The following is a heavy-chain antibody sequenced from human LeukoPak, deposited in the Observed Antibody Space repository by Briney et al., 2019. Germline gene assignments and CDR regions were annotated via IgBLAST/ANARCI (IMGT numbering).Heavy chain of an antibody. CDR1: GGTFSSYT. V-gene: IGHV1-69*04. J-gene: IGHJ5*02. D-gene: IGHD2-2*02. Sequence: ASVKVSCKASGGTFSSYTISWVRQAPGQGLEWMGRIIPILGIANYAQQFQGRVTITADKSTSTAYMELSSLRSEDTAVYYCARDCSSTSCYTPGDWFDPWGQGTLVTVSS. CDR2: IIPILGIA. CDR3: ARDCSSTSCYTPGDWFDP.